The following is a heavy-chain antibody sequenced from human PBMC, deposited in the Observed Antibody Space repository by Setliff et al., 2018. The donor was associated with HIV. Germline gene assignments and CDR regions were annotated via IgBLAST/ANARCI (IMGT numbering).Heavy chain of an antibody. J-gene: IGHJ4*02. CDR3: ARVISGRGRELPDFDY. Sequence: ASVKVSCKASGDTFISYGINWVRQATGQGLEWMGWMNPSGATGYAQEFQGRVTMTRDTSISTAYMELSSLRSEDTAVYYCARVISGRGRELPDFDYWGQGTQVTVSS. D-gene: IGHD3-10*01. V-gene: IGHV1-8*02. CDR2: MNPSGAT. CDR1: GDTFISYG.